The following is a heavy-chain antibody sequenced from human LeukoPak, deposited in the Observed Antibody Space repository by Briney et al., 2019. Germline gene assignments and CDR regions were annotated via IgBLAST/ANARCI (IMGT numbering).Heavy chain of an antibody. J-gene: IGHJ4*02. CDR2: IDGSGQST. Sequence: GGSLRLSCAASGLTFRSYAMSWVRLAPGKGLGWVSSIDGSGQSTYYADSVKGRFTISRDNSKNTLYLQLTSLRVDDTAIYYCAKVAAWTYFDSWGQGTLVTVSS. D-gene: IGHD3/OR15-3a*01. V-gene: IGHV3-23*01. CDR1: GLTFRSYA. CDR3: AKVAAWTYFDS.